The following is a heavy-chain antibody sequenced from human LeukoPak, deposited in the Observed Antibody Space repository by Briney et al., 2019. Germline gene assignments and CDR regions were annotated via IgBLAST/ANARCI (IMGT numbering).Heavy chain of an antibody. CDR3: AKLPYEGDY. CDR1: GYTFTNYY. Sequence: GASVKVSCKASGYTFTNYYIHWVRQAPGQGLEWMGIINPSGGSTNYAQKFQGRVTMTRDTSTSTVYMELSSLRSDDTAVYYCAKLPYEGDYWGQGALVTVSS. CDR2: INPSGGST. J-gene: IGHJ4*02. D-gene: IGHD3-16*01. V-gene: IGHV1-46*01.